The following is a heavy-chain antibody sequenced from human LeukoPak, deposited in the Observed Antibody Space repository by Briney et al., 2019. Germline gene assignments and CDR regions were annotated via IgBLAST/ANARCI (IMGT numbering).Heavy chain of an antibody. D-gene: IGHD6-13*01. CDR1: GFTFDDYG. CDR2: INWNGGST. CDR3: ARYLIAAAGTLDY. V-gene: IGHV3-20*04. Sequence: GGSLRLSCAASGFTFDDYGMSWVRQAPGKGLEWASGINWNGGSTGYADSVEGRFTISRDNAKNSLYLQMNSLRAEDTALYYCARYLIAAAGTLDYWGQGTLVTVSS. J-gene: IGHJ4*02.